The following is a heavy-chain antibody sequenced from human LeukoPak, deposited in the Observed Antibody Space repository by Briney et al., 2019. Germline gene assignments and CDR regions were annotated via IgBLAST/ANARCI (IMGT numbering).Heavy chain of an antibody. CDR1: GGTFSSYA. D-gene: IGHD1-14*01. Sequence: SVKVSCKASGGTFSSYAISWVRQAPGQGLEWMGGIIPIFGTANYAQKFQGRVTITSDESTSTAYMDVSSLRSEDTAVYSCASSAPDHAFDIWGQGTMVTVSS. CDR3: ASSAPDHAFDI. CDR2: IIPIFGTA. J-gene: IGHJ3*02. V-gene: IGHV1-69*13.